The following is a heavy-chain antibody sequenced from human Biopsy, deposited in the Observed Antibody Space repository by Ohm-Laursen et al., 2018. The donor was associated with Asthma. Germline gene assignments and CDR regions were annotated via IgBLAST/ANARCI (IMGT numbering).Heavy chain of an antibody. V-gene: IGHV1-69*13. CDR2: INSVFGTT. Sequence: EASVKVSCKSLGGTFNTYVIGWVRQAPGQGLEWMGGINSVFGTTTYPQKFQDRVTITADDSTSTVYMELSSLRSEDKAVYYCARKAGSCISRTCYSLDFWGQGTLVTVSS. CDR1: GGTFNTYV. CDR3: ARKAGSCISRTCYSLDF. D-gene: IGHD2-2*01. J-gene: IGHJ4*02.